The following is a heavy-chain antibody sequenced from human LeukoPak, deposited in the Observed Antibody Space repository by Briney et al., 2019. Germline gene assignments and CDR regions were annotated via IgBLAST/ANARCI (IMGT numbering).Heavy chain of an antibody. D-gene: IGHD6-19*01. CDR2: INPNSGGT. J-gene: IGHJ4*02. CDR1: GYTFTGYY. V-gene: IGHV1-2*02. Sequence: ASVKVSCKASGYTFTGYYMHWVRQAPGQGLEWMGWINPNSGGTNYAQKFQGRVTMTRGTSISIAYMELSRLRSDDTAVYYCARASGWYELFDYWGQGTLVTVSS. CDR3: ARASGWYELFDY.